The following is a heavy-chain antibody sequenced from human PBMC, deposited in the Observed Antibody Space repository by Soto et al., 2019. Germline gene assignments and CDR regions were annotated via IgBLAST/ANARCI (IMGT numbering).Heavy chain of an antibody. D-gene: IGHD5-18*01. Sequence: SVKVSCQASGGTFSSYTISWVRQAPGQGLEWMGRIIPILGIANYAQKFQGRVTITADKSTSTAYMELSSLRSEDTAVYYCASRRELYTAMMQMGPLHDYWGQGTLVTVSS. CDR1: GGTFSSYT. V-gene: IGHV1-69*02. J-gene: IGHJ4*02. CDR2: IIPILGIA. CDR3: ASRRELYTAMMQMGPLHDY.